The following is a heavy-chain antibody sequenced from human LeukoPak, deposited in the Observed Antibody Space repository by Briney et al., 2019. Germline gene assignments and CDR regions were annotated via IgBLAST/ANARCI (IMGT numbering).Heavy chain of an antibody. CDR2: INHSGST. J-gene: IGHJ6*03. V-gene: IGHV4-34*01. CDR1: GDSINSYY. Sequence: DPSETLSLTCTVSGDSINSYYWSWIRQPPGKGLEWIGEINHSGSTNYNPSLKSRVTISVDTSKNQFSLKLSSVTAADTAVYYCARLGYCSGGSCYGTRRRGYYYYMDVWGKGTTVTISS. CDR3: ARLGYCSGGSCYGTRRRGYYYYMDV. D-gene: IGHD2-15*01.